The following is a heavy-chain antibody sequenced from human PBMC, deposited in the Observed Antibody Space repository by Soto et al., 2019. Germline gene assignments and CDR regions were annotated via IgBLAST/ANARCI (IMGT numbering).Heavy chain of an antibody. Sequence: GSLRLSCVGSGFTLSSFSMSWVRQTPGKGLEWVSSITTGNDYTSYADSVKGRFTISRDNAKNSLFLRMNSLRADDTALYFCARDSYSSLFDSWGQGTLVTVSS. V-gene: IGHV3-21*01. J-gene: IGHJ5*01. CDR3: ARDSYSSLFDS. CDR1: GFTLSSFS. CDR2: ITTGNDYT. D-gene: IGHD6-19*01.